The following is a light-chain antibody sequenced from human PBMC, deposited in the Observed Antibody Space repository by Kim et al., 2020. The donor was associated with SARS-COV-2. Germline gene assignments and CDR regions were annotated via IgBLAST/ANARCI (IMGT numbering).Light chain of an antibody. CDR1: NMGSKS. V-gene: IGLV3-9*01. CDR2: RDS. CDR3: QVWDSSSWV. J-gene: IGLJ3*02. Sequence: SVALGQTARITCGGNNMGSKSVHWYQQKPGQAPVLVIYRDSNRPSGIPERFSGSNSGNTATLTISRAQAGDEADYYCQVWDSSSWVFGGGTKLTVL.